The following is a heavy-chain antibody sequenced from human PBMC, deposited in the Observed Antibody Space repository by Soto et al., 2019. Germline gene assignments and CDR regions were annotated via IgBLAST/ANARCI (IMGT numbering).Heavy chain of an antibody. Sequence: GASVKVSCKASGGTFSSYTISWVRQAPGQGLEWMGRIIPILGIANYAQKFQGRVTITADKSTSTAYMELSSLRSEDTAVYYCVLPLGYCSGGSCFDYWGQGTLVTVSS. D-gene: IGHD2-15*01. J-gene: IGHJ4*02. CDR1: GGTFSSYT. V-gene: IGHV1-69*02. CDR3: VLPLGYCSGGSCFDY. CDR2: IIPILGIA.